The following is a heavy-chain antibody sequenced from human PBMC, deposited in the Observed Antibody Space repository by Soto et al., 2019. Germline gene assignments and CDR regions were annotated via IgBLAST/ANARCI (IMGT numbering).Heavy chain of an antibody. Sequence: ASVKVSCKASGYTFTGYYMHWVRQAPGQGLEWMGWINPNSGGTNYAQKFQGWVTMTRDTSISTAYMELSRLRSDDTAVYYCARGAIVGASNWFDPWGQGTLVTVSS. CDR3: ARGAIVGASNWFDP. J-gene: IGHJ5*02. CDR2: INPNSGGT. V-gene: IGHV1-2*04. CDR1: GYTFTGYY. D-gene: IGHD1-26*01.